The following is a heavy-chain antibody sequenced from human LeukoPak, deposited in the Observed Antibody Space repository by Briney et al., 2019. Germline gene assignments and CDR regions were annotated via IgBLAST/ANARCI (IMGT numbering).Heavy chain of an antibody. Sequence: PSETLSLTCAVYGGSFSGYYWSWIRQPPGKGLEWIGEISHSGSTNYNPSLKSRVTISVDTSKNQFSLKLSSVIAADTAVYYCARGGRAYCGGDCSFPWGQGTLVTVSS. CDR2: ISHSGST. V-gene: IGHV4-34*01. CDR3: ARGGRAYCGGDCSFP. CDR1: GGSFSGYY. J-gene: IGHJ5*02. D-gene: IGHD2-21*02.